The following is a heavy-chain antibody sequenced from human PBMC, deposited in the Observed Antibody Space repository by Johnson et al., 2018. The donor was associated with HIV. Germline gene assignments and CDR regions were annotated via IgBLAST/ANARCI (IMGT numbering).Heavy chain of an antibody. V-gene: IGHV3-30-3*01. CDR3: ARDGLAANAFDT. D-gene: IGHD3/OR15-3a*01. Sequence: QVQLVESGGGLVQPGGSLRLSCAASGFTFSYYSMHWVRQAPGKGLEWVAVISHDGSNKYYADSVRGRFTISRDKSRNTLYLQMNSLRAEDTAVYYCARDGLAANAFDTWGQGTMVTVSS. J-gene: IGHJ3*02. CDR1: GFTFSYYS. CDR2: ISHDGSNK.